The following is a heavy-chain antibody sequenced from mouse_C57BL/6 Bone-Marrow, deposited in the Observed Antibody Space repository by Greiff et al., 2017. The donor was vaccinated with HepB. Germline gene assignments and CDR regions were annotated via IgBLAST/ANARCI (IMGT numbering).Heavy chain of an antibody. V-gene: IGHV14-4*01. CDR1: GFNIKDDY. CDR2: IDPENGDT. D-gene: IGHD2-1*01. CDR3: TGYLLFAY. Sequence: EVQLKESGAELVRPGASVKLSCTASGFNIKDDYMHWVKQRPEQGLEWIGWIDPENGDTEYASKFQGKATITADTSSNTAYLQLSSLTSEDTAVYYCTGYLLFAYWGQGTLVTVSA. J-gene: IGHJ3*01.